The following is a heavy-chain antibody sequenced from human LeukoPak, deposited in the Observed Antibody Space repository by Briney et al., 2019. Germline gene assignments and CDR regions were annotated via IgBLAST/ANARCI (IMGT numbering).Heavy chain of an antibody. CDR1: GGSISSYY. CDR2: IYTSGST. J-gene: IGHJ4*02. V-gene: IGHV4-4*07. CDR3: ASLNYYGSGSS. D-gene: IGHD3-10*01. Sequence: SSETLSLTCTVSGGSISSYYWSWIRQPAGKGLEWIGRIYTSGSTNYNPSLKSRVTISVDTSKNQFSLKLSSVTAADTAVYYCASLNYYGSGSSWGQGTLVTVSS.